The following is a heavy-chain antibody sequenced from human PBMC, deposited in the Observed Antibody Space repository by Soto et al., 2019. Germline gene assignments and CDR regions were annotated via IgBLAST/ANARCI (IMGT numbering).Heavy chain of an antibody. CDR1: GFTFSSYA. CDR3: ARDGGDGYKNGNWFDP. J-gene: IGHJ5*02. D-gene: IGHD3-16*01. Sequence: QVQLVESGGGVVQPGRSLRLSCAASGFTFSSYAMHWVRQAPGKGLEWVAVISYDGSNKYYADSVKGRFTISRDNYKNTLYLQMNSLRAEDTAVYYCARDGGDGYKNGNWFDPWGQGTLVTVSS. V-gene: IGHV3-30-3*01. CDR2: ISYDGSNK.